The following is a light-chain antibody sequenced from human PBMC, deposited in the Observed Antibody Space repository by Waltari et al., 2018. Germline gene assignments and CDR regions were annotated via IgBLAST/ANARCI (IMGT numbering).Light chain of an antibody. CDR1: SGRIAGNF. CDR3: QSYDSTNHVV. CDR2: EYS. J-gene: IGLJ2*01. Sequence: NFMLTQPHSVSESPGVTVTISCTRSSGRIAGNFVQWYQQRPGSAPSVVIYEYSQRPSGVPDRFSGSSDSSSNSASLTISGLKTEDEADYYCQSYDSTNHVVFGGGTKLTVL. V-gene: IGLV6-57*04.